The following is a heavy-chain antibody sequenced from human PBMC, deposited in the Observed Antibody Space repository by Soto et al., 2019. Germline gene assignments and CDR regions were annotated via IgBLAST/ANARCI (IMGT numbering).Heavy chain of an antibody. D-gene: IGHD1-26*01. V-gene: IGHV3-23*01. CDR3: AKMGISTTSSFDN. Sequence: PGGSLRLSCSGSGFTFSHHSLYWVRQAPGKGLEWVSVISSRGGSVYYADSVKGRFTVSRDNSLNVLFLHMNKLRVEDTAVYYCAKMGISTTSSFDNWGQGILVTVSS. CDR2: ISSRGGSV. CDR1: GFTFSHHS. J-gene: IGHJ4*02.